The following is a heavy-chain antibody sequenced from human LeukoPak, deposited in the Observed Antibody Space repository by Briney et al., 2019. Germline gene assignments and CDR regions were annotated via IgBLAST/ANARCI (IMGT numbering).Heavy chain of an antibody. CDR1: GGSISNYY. J-gene: IGHJ4*02. CDR3: ARGSPAADN. Sequence: PSETLSLTCTVSGGSISNYYWTWIRQSPGKGLEWIGYVHYSGSINYNPSLRSRVTISVDTSKNQFSLKLSSVTAADTAVYYCARGSPAADNWGQGTLVTISS. V-gene: IGHV4-59*01. D-gene: IGHD2-15*01. CDR2: VHYSGSI.